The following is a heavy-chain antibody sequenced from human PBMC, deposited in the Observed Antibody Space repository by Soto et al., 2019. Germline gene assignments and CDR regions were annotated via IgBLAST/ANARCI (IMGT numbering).Heavy chain of an antibody. Sequence: EVQLLESGGGLVQPGGSLRLSCAASGFTFISYAMSWVRQAPGKGLEWVSAISGSGGSTYYAESVKGRFTISRDNCKNTLYVQMHSLCAEDTAVYYCAQDIAAGLCDSRGQGTLLTVSS. CDR2: ISGSGGST. D-gene: IGHD2-21*01. J-gene: IGHJ4*02. V-gene: IGHV3-23*01. CDR1: GFTFISYA. CDR3: AQDIAAGLCDS.